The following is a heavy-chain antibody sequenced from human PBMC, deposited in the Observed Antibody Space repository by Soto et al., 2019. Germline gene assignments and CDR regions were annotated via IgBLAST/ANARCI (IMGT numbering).Heavy chain of an antibody. D-gene: IGHD2-2*01. CDR1: GGTFSSYA. Sequence: QVQLVQSGAEVKKTGSSVKVSCKASGGTFSSYAISWVRQAPGQGLEWMGGIIPISGTANYAQKFQGRVTITADEPTSTAYMELSSLRSEDTALYYCARSQGSSTSLEIYYYYYYGMDVWGQGTTVTVSS. V-gene: IGHV1-69*01. CDR3: ARSQGSSTSLEIYYYYYYGMDV. CDR2: IIPISGTA. J-gene: IGHJ6*02.